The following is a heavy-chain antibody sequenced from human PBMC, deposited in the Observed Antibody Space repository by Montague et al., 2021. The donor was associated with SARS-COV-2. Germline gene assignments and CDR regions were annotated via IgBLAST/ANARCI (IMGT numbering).Heavy chain of an antibody. Sequence: SETLSLTCTVSDGSIRSYYWNWMRQTPGKGLEWIGYMHYNGTANXNPSLRSRVTLMVDASRNQFSLELSSVTAADTAMYYCTRLPRGSGTWGYFDYWAQGTLVTVSS. CDR2: MHYNGTA. CDR3: TRLPRGSGTWGYFDY. D-gene: IGHD3-10*01. V-gene: IGHV4-59*08. J-gene: IGHJ4*02. CDR1: DGSIRSYY.